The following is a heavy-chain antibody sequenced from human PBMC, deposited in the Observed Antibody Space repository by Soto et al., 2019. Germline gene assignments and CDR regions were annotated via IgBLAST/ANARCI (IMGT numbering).Heavy chain of an antibody. CDR1: GFTLSNYW. D-gene: IGHD4-17*01. J-gene: IGHJ5*02. CDR3: AKDVHTTVIRSWNWFDP. V-gene: IGHV3-74*01. Sequence: GGSLRLSCSASGFTLSNYWMHWVRQAPGKGLVWVSRINIDGKTTNYADSVKGRFTISRDNTQNTLYLQMNSLRAEDTAVYYCAKDVHTTVIRSWNWFDPWGQGTLVTVSS. CDR2: INIDGKTT.